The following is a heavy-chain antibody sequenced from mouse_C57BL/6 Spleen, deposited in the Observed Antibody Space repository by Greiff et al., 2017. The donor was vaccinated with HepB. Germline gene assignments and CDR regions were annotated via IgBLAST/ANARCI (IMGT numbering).Heavy chain of an antibody. D-gene: IGHD2-3*01. V-gene: IGHV1-72*01. J-gene: IGHJ2*01. CDR2: IDPNSGGT. Sequence: VQLQQPGAELVKPGASVKLSCKASGYTFTSYWMHWVKQRPGRGLEWIGRIDPNSGGTKYNEKFKSKATLTVDKPSSTAYMQLSSLTSEDSAVYYCARSPADGYYFPYYFDDWGQGTTLTVSS. CDR3: ARSPADGYYFPYYFDD. CDR1: GYTFTSYW.